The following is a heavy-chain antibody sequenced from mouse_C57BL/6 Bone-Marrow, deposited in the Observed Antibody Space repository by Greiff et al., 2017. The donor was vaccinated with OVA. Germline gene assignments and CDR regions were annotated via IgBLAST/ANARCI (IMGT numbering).Heavy chain of an antibody. J-gene: IGHJ4*01. CDR2: IWWDDDK. D-gene: IGHD2-2*01. V-gene: IGHV8-8*01. CDR1: GFSLSTFGMG. Sequence: QVTLKECGPGILQPSQTLSLTCSFSGFSLSTFGMGVGWIRQPSGKGLEWLAHIWWDDDKYYNPALKSRLTISKDTSKNQVFLKIANVDTADTATYYCARILDGYDEDYAMDYWGQGTSVTVSS. CDR3: ARILDGYDEDYAMDY.